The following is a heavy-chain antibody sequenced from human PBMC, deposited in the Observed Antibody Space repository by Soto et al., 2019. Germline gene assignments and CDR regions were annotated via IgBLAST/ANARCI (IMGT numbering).Heavy chain of an antibody. CDR3: ARQDPIAAAMSFDY. V-gene: IGHV4-39*01. Sequence: QLQLQESGPGLVKPSETLSLTCTVSGGSISSSSYYWGWIRQPPGKGLEWIGSIYYSGSTYYNPSLKGRVTISVDTSKNQFSLKLSSVTAADTAVYYCARQDPIAAAMSFDYWGQGTLVTVSS. J-gene: IGHJ4*02. CDR2: IYYSGST. CDR1: GGSISSSSYY. D-gene: IGHD6-13*01.